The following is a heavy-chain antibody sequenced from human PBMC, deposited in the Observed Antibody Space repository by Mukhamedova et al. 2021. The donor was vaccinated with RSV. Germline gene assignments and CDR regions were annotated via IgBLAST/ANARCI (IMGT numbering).Heavy chain of an antibody. Sequence: GKGLEWVSSISSSSSYIYYAASVKRRFTISRDNAKNSLYLQMNSLRAEDTAVYYCASGSDSFCSGAAEYPPGFFDLCRRALLVT. V-gene: IGHV3-21*01. J-gene: IGHJ2*01. CDR2: ISSSSSYI. CDR3: ASGSDSFCSGAAEYPPGFFDL. D-gene: IGHD3-3*01.